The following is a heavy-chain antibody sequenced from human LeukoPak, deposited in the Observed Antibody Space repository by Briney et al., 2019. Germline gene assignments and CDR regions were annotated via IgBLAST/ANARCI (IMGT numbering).Heavy chain of an antibody. CDR1: GFTFSNAW. CDR3: TTGLMVRGVPFDY. J-gene: IGHJ4*02. Sequence: GGSLRLSCAASGFTFSNAWMSWVRQAPGKGLEWVGRTKSKTDGETTDYAAPVKGRFTISRDDSKNTLYLQMNSLKTEDTAVYYCTTGLMVRGVPFDYWGQGTLVTVSS. CDR2: TKSKTDGETT. D-gene: IGHD3-10*01. V-gene: IGHV3-15*01.